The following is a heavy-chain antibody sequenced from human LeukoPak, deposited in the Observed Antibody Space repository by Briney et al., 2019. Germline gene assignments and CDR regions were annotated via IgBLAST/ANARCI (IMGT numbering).Heavy chain of an antibody. D-gene: IGHD2-15*01. Sequence: PSETLSLTCTVSGGSISSGGYYWSWIRQPPGKGLEWIGYIYYSGNTNYNSSLKSRVTISVDTSKNQFSLKLSSVTAADTAVYYCATRSTGVAATFDSWGQGALVTVSS. J-gene: IGHJ4*02. CDR2: IYYSGNT. V-gene: IGHV4-61*08. CDR1: GGSISSGGYY. CDR3: ATRSTGVAATFDS.